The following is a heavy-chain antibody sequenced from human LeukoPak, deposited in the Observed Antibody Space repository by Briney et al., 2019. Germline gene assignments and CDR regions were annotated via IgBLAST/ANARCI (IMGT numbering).Heavy chain of an antibody. V-gene: IGHV3-64*01. D-gene: IGHD3-3*01. J-gene: IGHJ5*02. CDR2: ISSNGGST. CDR3: ARGALTIFAPDALFDP. CDR1: GFTFSSYA. Sequence: GGSLRLSCAASGFTFSSYAMHWVRQAPGKGLEYVSAISSNGGSTYYANSVKGRFTISRDNSKNTLYLQMGSLRAEDMAVYYCARGALTIFAPDALFDPWGQGTLVTVSS.